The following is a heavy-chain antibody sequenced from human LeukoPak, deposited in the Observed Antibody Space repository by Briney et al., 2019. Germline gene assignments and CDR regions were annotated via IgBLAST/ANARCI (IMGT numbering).Heavy chain of an antibody. CDR1: GFTFSNYW. CDR3: VRGQATAWGLDY. V-gene: IGHV3-74*01. J-gene: IGHJ4*02. D-gene: IGHD6-13*01. CDR2: INSDGSST. Sequence: GGSLRLSCAASGFTFSNYWMHWVRQAPGRGLVWVSRINSDGSSTSYADSVKGRFTISRDNAKNTLYLQMNSLRAEDTALYYCVRGQATAWGLDYWGQGTLVTVSS.